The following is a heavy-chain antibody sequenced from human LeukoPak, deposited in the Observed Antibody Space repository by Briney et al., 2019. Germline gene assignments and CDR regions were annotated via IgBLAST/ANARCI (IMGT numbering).Heavy chain of an antibody. D-gene: IGHD2-15*01. J-gene: IGHJ4*02. CDR1: GFTFSSYS. V-gene: IGHV3-21*01. CDR2: ISSSSSYI. CDR3: ARGRSGGSCLRD. Sequence: GGSLRLSCAASGFTFSSYSMNWVRQAPGKGLEWVSSISSSSSYIYYADSVKGRFTISRDNAKNSLYLQMNSLRAEDTAVYYCARGRSGGSCLRDWGQGTLVTVSS.